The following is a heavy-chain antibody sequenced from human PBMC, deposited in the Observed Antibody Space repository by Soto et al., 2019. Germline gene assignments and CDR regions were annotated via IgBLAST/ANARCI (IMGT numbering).Heavy chain of an antibody. CDR1: GGSIGNYY. CDR3: ARDRYCSGGSCYPFVLDY. CDR2: INYSGST. V-gene: IGHV4-59*01. Sequence: SETLSLTCTVSGGSIGNYYWSWIRQPPGKGLEWIAYINYSGSTNYNPSLKSRVTISVDISKNKFSLQLSSVTAADTAMYYCARDRYCSGGSCYPFVLDYWGQGILVTVSS. D-gene: IGHD2-15*01. J-gene: IGHJ4*02.